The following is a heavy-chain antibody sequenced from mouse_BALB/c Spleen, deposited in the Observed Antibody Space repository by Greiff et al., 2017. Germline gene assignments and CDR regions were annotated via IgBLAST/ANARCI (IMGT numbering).Heavy chain of an antibody. D-gene: IGHD2-1*01. Sequence: EVKLMESGPELVKPGASVKISCKTSGYTFTEYTMHWVKQSHGKSLEWIGGINPNNGGTSYNQKFKGKATLTVDKSSSTAYMELRSLTSEDSAVYYCARRGGYGNSFAYWGQGTLVTVSA. J-gene: IGHJ3*01. CDR3: ARRGGYGNSFAY. V-gene: IGHV1-18*01. CDR1: GYTFTEYT. CDR2: INPNNGGT.